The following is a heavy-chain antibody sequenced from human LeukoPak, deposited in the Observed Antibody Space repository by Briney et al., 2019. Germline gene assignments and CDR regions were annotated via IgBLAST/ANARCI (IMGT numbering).Heavy chain of an antibody. V-gene: IGHV3-30*18. Sequence: GGSLRLSCAASGFTFSNYGMHWVRLAPGEGLEWVALISYDGGTKYYPDSVKGRFTVSRDNSKNTLYLRMNSLRAEDTAVYYCAKGRYTYGFQDFDQWGQGTLVTVSS. D-gene: IGHD5-18*01. CDR1: GFTFSNYG. CDR3: AKGRYTYGFQDFDQ. CDR2: ISYDGGTK. J-gene: IGHJ4*02.